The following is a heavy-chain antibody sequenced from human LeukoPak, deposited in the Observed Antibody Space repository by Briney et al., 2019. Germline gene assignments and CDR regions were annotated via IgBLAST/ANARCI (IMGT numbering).Heavy chain of an antibody. D-gene: IGHD1-26*01. J-gene: IGHJ4*02. CDR1: GFTFSSYS. Sequence: PGGSLRLSCAASGFTFSSYSMNWVRQAPGKGLEWVAVIWYDGSNKYYADSVKGRFTISRDNSKNTLYLQMNSLRAEDAAVYYCTTGIVGAKRDYWGQGTLVTVSS. V-gene: IGHV3-33*08. CDR2: IWYDGSNK. CDR3: TTGIVGAKRDY.